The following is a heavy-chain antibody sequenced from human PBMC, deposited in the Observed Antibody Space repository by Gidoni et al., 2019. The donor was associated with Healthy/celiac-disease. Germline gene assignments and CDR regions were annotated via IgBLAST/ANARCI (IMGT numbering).Heavy chain of an antibody. J-gene: IGHJ2*01. CDR1: GFTFSSYS. CDR3: ARAAGTPDIKYWYFDL. Sequence: EVQLVESGGGLVKPGGSLRLSCAASGFTFSSYSMNWVRQAPGKGLEWVSSISSSSSYIYYADSVKGRFTISRDNAKNSLYLQMNSLRAEDTAVYYCARAAGTPDIKYWYFDLWGRGTLVTVSS. V-gene: IGHV3-21*01. CDR2: ISSSSSYI. D-gene: IGHD6-13*01.